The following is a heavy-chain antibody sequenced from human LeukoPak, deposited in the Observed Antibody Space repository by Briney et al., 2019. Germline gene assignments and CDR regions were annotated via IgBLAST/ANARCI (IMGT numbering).Heavy chain of an antibody. J-gene: IGHJ4*02. CDR3: ARDRDPGMITSGGVMDY. CDR1: GFTFSSYA. CDR2: ISYDGSNK. Sequence: GGSLRLSCAASGFTFSSYAMHWVRQAPGKGLEWVAVISYDGSNKYYADSVKGRFTISRDNSKNTLYLQMNSLRAEDTAVYYCARDRDPGMITSGGVMDYWGQGTLVTVSS. D-gene: IGHD3-16*01. V-gene: IGHV3-30-3*01.